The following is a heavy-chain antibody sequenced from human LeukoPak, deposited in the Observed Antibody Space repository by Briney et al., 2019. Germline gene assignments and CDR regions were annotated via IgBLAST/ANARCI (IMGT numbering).Heavy chain of an antibody. CDR1: GFTFDKYG. D-gene: IGHD1-26*01. J-gene: IGHJ4*02. CDR2: MTLDSGRI. CDR3: VKDMEPGGSGH. V-gene: IGHV3-9*01. Sequence: PGGSLRLSCEVSGFTFDKYGMHWVRQVPGKGLEWVSGMTLDSGRIGYADSVKGRFTIPRDKAKNSVFLQMNNVRTEDTALYYCVKDMEPGGSGHWGPGTLVTVSS.